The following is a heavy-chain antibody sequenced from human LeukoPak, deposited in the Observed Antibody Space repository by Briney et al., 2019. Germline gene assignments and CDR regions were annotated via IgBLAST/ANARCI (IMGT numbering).Heavy chain of an antibody. CDR3: AKLNLGEMAYFDS. J-gene: IGHJ4*02. Sequence: GGSLRLSCEASGFIFSSYVMGWVRQAPGKGLEWVSSISVGGGDTFTADSVKGRLTITRENSKNTLYLQMMGLRAEDTAIYYCAKLNLGEMAYFDSWGQGILVTVSS. D-gene: IGHD2-21*01. CDR1: GFIFSSYV. CDR2: ISVGGGDT. V-gene: IGHV3-23*01.